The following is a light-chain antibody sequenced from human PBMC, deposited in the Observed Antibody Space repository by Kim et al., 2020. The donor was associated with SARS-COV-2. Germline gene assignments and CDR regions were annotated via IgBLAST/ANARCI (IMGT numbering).Light chain of an antibody. CDR2: DGA. J-gene: IGKJ2*01. CDR1: QSLSSNH. Sequence: VSQGESAPPACQANQSLSSNHSTWYQQNPAPGTRLIIYDGATRTTGTPARCSGGGAETDFSLTISRLQPEDFAVYNRQEDSTLVTFGEGNKLEI. V-gene: IGKV3D-7*01. CDR3: QEDSTLVT.